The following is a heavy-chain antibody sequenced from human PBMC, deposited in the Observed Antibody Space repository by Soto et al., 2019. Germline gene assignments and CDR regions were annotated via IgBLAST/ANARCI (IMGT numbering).Heavy chain of an antibody. J-gene: IGHJ6*02. D-gene: IGHD2-2*01. Sequence: LRLSCAASGFTFSSYWMSWVRQAPGKGLEWVANIKEDGSEKYYVDSVKGRFAISRDNAKNTLYLQMNSLRAEDTAVYYCARDLYQLPTMKYYYYGMDVWGQGTPVTVSS. V-gene: IGHV3-7*03. CDR1: GFTFSSYW. CDR2: IKEDGSEK. CDR3: ARDLYQLPTMKYYYYGMDV.